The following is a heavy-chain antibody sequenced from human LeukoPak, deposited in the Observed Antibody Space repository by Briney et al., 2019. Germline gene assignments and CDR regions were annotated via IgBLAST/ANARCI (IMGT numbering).Heavy chain of an antibody. J-gene: IGHJ4*02. Sequence: SETLSLTCAVSGVSFDDYYWSWVRQTPGKGLEWLGEINHSGYTNDSPSLKSRVTLSIDTSNKQFSLNLRSVTVADAGIYYCTRMTTGHDYWGQETLVTVSS. V-gene: IGHV4-34*01. CDR3: TRMTTGHDY. D-gene: IGHD4-17*01. CDR2: INHSGYT. CDR1: GVSFDDYY.